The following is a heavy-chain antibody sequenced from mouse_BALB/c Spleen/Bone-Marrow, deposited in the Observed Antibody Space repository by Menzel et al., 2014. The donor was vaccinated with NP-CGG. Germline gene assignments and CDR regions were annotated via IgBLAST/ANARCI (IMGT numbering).Heavy chain of an antibody. CDR3: AREWTARAVDY. Sequence: VQLQQSGAELVRPGTSVKVSCKASGYAFTNYLIEWVKQRPVQGLEWIGVINPGSGGANYNAKFKGKATLTADKSSSAAYMQLSSLTSDYSAVYFCAREWTARAVDYWGQGTTLTVSS. J-gene: IGHJ2*01. D-gene: IGHD3-2*01. V-gene: IGHV1-54*01. CDR1: GYAFTNYL. CDR2: INPGSGGA.